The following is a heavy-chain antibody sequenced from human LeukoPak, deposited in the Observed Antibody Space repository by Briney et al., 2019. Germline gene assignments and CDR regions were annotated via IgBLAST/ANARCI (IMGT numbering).Heavy chain of an antibody. Sequence: PSETLSLTCAVYGGSFSGYYWSWIRQPPGKGLEWIGEINHSGSTNYNPSLKSRVTISVDTSKNQFSLKLSSVTAADTAVYYCARTPRFDYYGSGSYSDYWRQGTLVTVSS. CDR3: ARTPRFDYYGSGSYSDY. CDR1: GGSFSGYY. CDR2: INHSGST. J-gene: IGHJ4*02. D-gene: IGHD3-10*01. V-gene: IGHV4-34*01.